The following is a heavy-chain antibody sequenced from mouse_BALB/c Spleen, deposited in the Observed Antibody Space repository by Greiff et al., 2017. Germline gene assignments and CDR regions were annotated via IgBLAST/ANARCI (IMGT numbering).Heavy chain of an antibody. CDR2: IDPENGNT. CDR1: GFNIKDYY. D-gene: IGHD1-1*01. J-gene: IGHJ4*01. CDR3: ARNYGSSLYYAMDY. V-gene: IGHV14-1*02. Sequence: EVKLQESGAELVRPGALVKLSCKASGFNIKDYYMHWVKQRPEQGLEWIGWIDPENGNTIYDPKFQGKASITADTSSNTAYLQLSSLTSEDTAVYYCARNYGSSLYYAMDYWGQGTSVTVSS.